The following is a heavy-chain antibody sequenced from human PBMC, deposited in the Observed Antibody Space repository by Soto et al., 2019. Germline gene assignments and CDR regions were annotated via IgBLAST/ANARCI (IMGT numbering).Heavy chain of an antibody. D-gene: IGHD3-10*01. CDR2: INPSGGST. CDR1: GYTFTSYY. V-gene: IGHV1-46*01. Sequence: GASVKVSCKASGYTFTSYYMHWVRQAPGQGLEWMGIINPSGGSTSYAQKFQGRVTMTRDTSTSTVYMELSSLRSEDTAVYYCARAPRGNYGHTSYFDYWGQGTLVTVDS. CDR3: ARAPRGNYGHTSYFDY. J-gene: IGHJ4*02.